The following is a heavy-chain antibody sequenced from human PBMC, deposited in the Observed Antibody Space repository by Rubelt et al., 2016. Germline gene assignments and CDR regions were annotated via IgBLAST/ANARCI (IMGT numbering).Heavy chain of an antibody. V-gene: IGHV1-69*04. J-gene: IGHJ6*03. CDR3: ARATPKFGDYGRYHYYYMDV. CDR2: IIPILGIA. Sequence: SWVRQAPGQGLEWIGRIIPILGIANYAQKFQGRVTITADKSTSTAYMELSSLRSEDTAVYYCARATPKFGDYGRYHYYYMDVWGKGTTVTVSS. D-gene: IGHD4-17*01.